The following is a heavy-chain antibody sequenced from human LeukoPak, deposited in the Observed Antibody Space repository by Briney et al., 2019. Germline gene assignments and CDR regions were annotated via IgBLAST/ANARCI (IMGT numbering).Heavy chain of an antibody. Sequence: LPGRSLRLSCAASGFTFSSYAMHWVRQAPGKGLEWVAVISYDGSNKYYADSVKGRFTISRDNSKNTLYLQMSSLRAEDTAVYYCGRVLLGNGYDNMDVWGQGTTVTVSS. J-gene: IGHJ6*02. CDR2: ISYDGSNK. CDR1: GFTFSSYA. V-gene: IGHV3-30-3*01. CDR3: GRVLLGNGYDNMDV. D-gene: IGHD3-9*01.